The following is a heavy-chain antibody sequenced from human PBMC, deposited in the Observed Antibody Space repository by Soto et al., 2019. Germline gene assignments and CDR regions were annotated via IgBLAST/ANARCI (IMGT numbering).Heavy chain of an antibody. J-gene: IGHJ4*02. CDR3: ARAPPDSSGYPQYYFDY. V-gene: IGHV1-2*04. CDR1: GYTFTGYY. Sequence: QVQLVQSGAEVKKPGASVKVSCKASGYTFTGYYMHWVRQAPGQGLEWMGWINPNSGGTNYAQKFQGWVTMTRDMSISTAYMELSRLRSDDTAVYYCARAPPDSSGYPQYYFDYWGQGTLVTVSS. CDR2: INPNSGGT. D-gene: IGHD3-22*01.